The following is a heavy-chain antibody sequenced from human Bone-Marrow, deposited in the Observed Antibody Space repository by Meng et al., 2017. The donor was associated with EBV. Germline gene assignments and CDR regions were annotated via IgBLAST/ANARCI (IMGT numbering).Heavy chain of an antibody. D-gene: IGHD6-25*01. J-gene: IGHJ4*02. CDR2: NNEDRGLT. V-gene: IGHV3-74*01. Sequence: GESGGASAQPGGSLRLSCAACGFTFSNYWRHWVRQAPGKGLVLVSRNNEDRGLTTYADSVRCRFLISRDNTKNTLYLQMHSLRVEDTAVYFCSRDLAGSYDDWGQGTLVTVSS. CDR3: SRDLAGSYDD. CDR1: GFTFSNYW.